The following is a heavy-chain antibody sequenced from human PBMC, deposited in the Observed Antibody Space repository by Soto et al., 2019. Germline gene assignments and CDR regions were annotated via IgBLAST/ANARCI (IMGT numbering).Heavy chain of an antibody. D-gene: IGHD6-13*01. CDR3: ARVVYSSSYFDY. CDR2: IIPIFGTA. Sequence: SVKVSCKASGGTFSSYAISWVRHAPGQGLEWMGGIIPIFGTANYAQKFQGRVTITADESTSTAYMELSSLRSEDTAVYYCARVVYSSSYFDYWGQGTLVTVSS. J-gene: IGHJ4*02. V-gene: IGHV1-69*13. CDR1: GGTFSSYA.